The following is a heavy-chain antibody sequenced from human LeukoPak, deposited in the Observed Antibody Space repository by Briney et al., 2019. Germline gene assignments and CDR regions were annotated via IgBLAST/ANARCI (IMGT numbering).Heavy chain of an antibody. D-gene: IGHD3-22*01. CDR1: GGSISSSDW. Sequence: SETLSLTCAVSGGSISSSDWWSWVRQPPGKGLEWIGEIYHSGSTNYNPSLKSRVTISVDTSKNQFSLKLSSVTAADTAVYYCAREGYYDSSGYHDAFDIWGQGTMVTVSS. J-gene: IGHJ3*02. CDR3: AREGYYDSSGYHDAFDI. V-gene: IGHV4-4*02. CDR2: IYHSGST.